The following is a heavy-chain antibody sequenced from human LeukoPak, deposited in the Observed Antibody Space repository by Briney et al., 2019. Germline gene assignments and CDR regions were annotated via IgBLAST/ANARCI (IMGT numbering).Heavy chain of an antibody. Sequence: PSQTLSLTCTVSGGSISSGDYYWSWIRQPPGKGLEWIGYIYYSGSTYYNPSLKSRVAISVDTSKNQFSLKLSSVTAADTAVYYCASLYGSRSYSKLDYWGQGTLVTVSS. D-gene: IGHD3-10*01. CDR3: ASLYGSRSYSKLDY. CDR1: GGSISSGDYY. J-gene: IGHJ4*02. CDR2: IYYSGST. V-gene: IGHV4-30-4*08.